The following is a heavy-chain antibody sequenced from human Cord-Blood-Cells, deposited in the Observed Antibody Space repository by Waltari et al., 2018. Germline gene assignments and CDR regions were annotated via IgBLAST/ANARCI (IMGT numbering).Heavy chain of an antibody. Sequence: QVQLVQSGAEVKKPGSSVKVSCKASGGTFSSYAISWVRQAPGHGLEWMGGIIPNFGTANDAQKFQGRVTITADESTSTAYMELSSLRSEDTAVYYCARYLARDCTNGVCYDAFDIWGQGTMVTVSS. CDR1: GGTFSSYA. V-gene: IGHV1-69*01. J-gene: IGHJ3*02. D-gene: IGHD2-8*01. CDR3: ARYLARDCTNGVCYDAFDI. CDR2: IIPNFGTA.